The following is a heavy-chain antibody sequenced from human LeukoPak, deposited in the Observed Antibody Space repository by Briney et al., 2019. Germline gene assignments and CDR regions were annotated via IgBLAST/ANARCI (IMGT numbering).Heavy chain of an antibody. CDR2: INPNSGGT. J-gene: IGHJ6*02. CDR1: GYTFTGYY. Sequence: ASVKVSCKASGYTFTGYYMNWVRQAPGQGLEWMGWINPNSGGTNYAQKFQGRVTMTRDTSISTAYMELSRLRSDDTAVYYCAREYDSSGYSYYGMDVWGQGTTVTVSS. D-gene: IGHD3-22*01. V-gene: IGHV1-2*02. CDR3: AREYDSSGYSYYGMDV.